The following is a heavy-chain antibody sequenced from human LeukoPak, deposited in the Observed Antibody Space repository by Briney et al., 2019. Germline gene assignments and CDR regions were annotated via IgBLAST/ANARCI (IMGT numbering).Heavy chain of an antibody. CDR2: ISGSGRST. CDR3: AKVEGAGADTYNWFDP. D-gene: IGHD6-13*01. Sequence: GGSLRLSCAASGFTFSSYAMSWVRQAPGKGLEWVSGISGSGRSTYYADSVKGRFTISRDNSKNTLYVQMNSLRGEDTAVYYCAKVEGAGADTYNWFDPWGQGTLVTVSS. J-gene: IGHJ5*02. CDR1: GFTFSSYA. V-gene: IGHV3-23*01.